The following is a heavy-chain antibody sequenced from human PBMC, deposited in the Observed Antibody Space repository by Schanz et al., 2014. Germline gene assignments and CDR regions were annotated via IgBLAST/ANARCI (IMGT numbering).Heavy chain of an antibody. CDR3: ATDHIAAAGSQYFYYYGMGV. CDR1: RYPFTAYS. Sequence: QVQLVQSGAEVKEPGASVKVSCKASRYPFTAYSMHWVRQAPGQGLEWMGGFDPEDVETIYAQKFQGRVTMTEDTSTDTAYMELSSLRSEDTAVYYCATDHIAAAGSQYFYYYGMGVWGQGTTVTVSS. CDR2: FDPEDVET. J-gene: IGHJ6*02. V-gene: IGHV1-24*01. D-gene: IGHD6-13*01.